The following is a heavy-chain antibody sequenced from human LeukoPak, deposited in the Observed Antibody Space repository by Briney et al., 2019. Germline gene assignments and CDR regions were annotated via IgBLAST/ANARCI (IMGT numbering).Heavy chain of an antibody. V-gene: IGHV3-23*01. CDR2: ISGSGTNT. D-gene: IGHD6-13*01. J-gene: IGHJ5*02. CDR1: GFTFSSYA. CDR3: AKGRRVGIAAPIDA. Sequence: GGSLRLSCAASGFTFSSYAMSWVRQAPGKGLEWISVISGSGTNTYYAESVKGRFTISRDNSNNALYLQMHGLRDEDTALYYCAKGRRVGIAAPIDAWGQGTQVTVSS.